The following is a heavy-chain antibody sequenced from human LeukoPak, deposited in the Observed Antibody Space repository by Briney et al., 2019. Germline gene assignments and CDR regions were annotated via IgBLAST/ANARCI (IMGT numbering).Heavy chain of an antibody. Sequence: GGSLRLSCAASGFTFSSYAMSWVRQAQGKGLEWVSAISGSGGSTYYADSVKGRFTISRDNSKNTLYLQLNSLRPEDTAVYYCAKGSGIAVAALGLTYFDSLCQGTLVTVSS. V-gene: IGHV3-23*01. J-gene: IGHJ4*02. CDR2: ISGSGGST. CDR1: GFTFSSYA. CDR3: AKGSGIAVAALGLTYFDS. D-gene: IGHD6-19*01.